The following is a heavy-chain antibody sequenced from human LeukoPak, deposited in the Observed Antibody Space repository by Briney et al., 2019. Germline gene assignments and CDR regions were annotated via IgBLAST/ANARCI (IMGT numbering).Heavy chain of an antibody. Sequence: GGSLRLSCAASGFTFSTSVMIWVRQAPGKGLEWVSAISSSGGSTYYADSVKGRFTISRDNSKNTLYLQINSLRAEDTAVYYCAKGNRREGSWGQGTLVAVSS. CDR1: GFTFSTSV. J-gene: IGHJ5*02. CDR2: ISSSGGST. V-gene: IGHV3-23*01. D-gene: IGHD3-16*02. CDR3: AKGNRREGS.